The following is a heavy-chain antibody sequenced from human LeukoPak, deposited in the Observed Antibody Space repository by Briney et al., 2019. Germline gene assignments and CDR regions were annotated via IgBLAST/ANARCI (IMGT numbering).Heavy chain of an antibody. CDR2: MNPNSGNT. CDR3: ARGPPKDFGSGSSWFDP. Sequence: ASVKVSCKAAGYTFTSYGINWLRQATGQGLEWMGGMNPNSGNTAYAQKFRGRVTMTRNTSITTAYMELSSLTSEDTAVYYCARGPPKDFGSGSSWFDPWGQGALVTVSS. V-gene: IGHV1-8*01. CDR1: GYTFTSYG. D-gene: IGHD3-10*01. J-gene: IGHJ5*02.